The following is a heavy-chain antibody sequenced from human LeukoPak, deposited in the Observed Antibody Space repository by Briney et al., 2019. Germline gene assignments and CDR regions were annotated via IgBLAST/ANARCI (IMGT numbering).Heavy chain of an antibody. CDR1: GFTFSSYA. V-gene: IGHV3-30-3*01. CDR3: ARVRGSGYSYGYAFDN. CDR2: ISYDGSNK. Sequence: GGSLRLSCAASGFTFSSYAMHWVRQAPGKGLEWVAVISYDGSNKYYADSVKGRFTISRDNSKNTLYLQMNSLRAEDTAVYYCARVRGSGYSYGYAFDNWGQGTMVTVSS. J-gene: IGHJ3*02. D-gene: IGHD5-18*01.